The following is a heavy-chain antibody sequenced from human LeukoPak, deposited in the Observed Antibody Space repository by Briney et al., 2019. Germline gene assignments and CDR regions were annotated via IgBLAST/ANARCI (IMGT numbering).Heavy chain of an antibody. J-gene: IGHJ4*02. Sequence: GGSLRLSCAASGFTFSSYALHWVRQAPGRGLEWVTIVSYDGNSKYYADSVKGRLTISRDNSKNTLYLQMNSLRAEDSAVYYCARDRKMYAGFDYWGQGTLVTVSS. CDR1: GFTFSSYA. V-gene: IGHV3-30-3*01. D-gene: IGHD2-8*01. CDR2: VSYDGNSK. CDR3: ARDRKMYAGFDY.